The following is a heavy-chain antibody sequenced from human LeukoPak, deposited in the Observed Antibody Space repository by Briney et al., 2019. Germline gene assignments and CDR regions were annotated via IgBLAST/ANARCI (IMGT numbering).Heavy chain of an antibody. CDR2: IGSSASNT. V-gene: IGHV3-23*01. CDR3: AKMTVVPAAPGYFDY. D-gene: IGHD2-2*01. Sequence: GGSLRLSCAASGFTFTTSAMGWVRQAPGKGLEWVSTIGSSASNTYYADSVKGRFTISRDNSKNTVYLQMNSLRAEDTAVYYCAKMTVVPAAPGYFDYWGQGTLVTVSS. J-gene: IGHJ4*02. CDR1: GFTFTTSA.